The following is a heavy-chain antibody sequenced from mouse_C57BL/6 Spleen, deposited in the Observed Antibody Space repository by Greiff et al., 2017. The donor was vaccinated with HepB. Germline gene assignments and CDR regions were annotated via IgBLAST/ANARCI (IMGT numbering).Heavy chain of an antibody. D-gene: IGHD2-2*01. V-gene: IGHV3-6*01. CDR1: GYSITSGYY. J-gene: IGHJ3*01. CDR2: ISYDGSN. Sequence: VQLKESGPGLVKPSQSLSLTCSVTGYSITSGYYWNWIRQFPGNKLEWMGYISYDGSNNYNPSLKNRISITRDTSKNQFFLKLNSVTTEDTATYYCASMGGYPAWFAYWGQGTLVTVSA. CDR3: ASMGGYPAWFAY.